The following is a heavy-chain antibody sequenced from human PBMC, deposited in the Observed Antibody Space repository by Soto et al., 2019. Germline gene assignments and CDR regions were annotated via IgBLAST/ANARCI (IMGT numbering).Heavy chain of an antibody. CDR1: GYTFTSYG. CDR3: ARGRSGYDWTSLIDY. Sequence: QVQLVQSGAEVKKPGASVKVSCKASGYTFTSYGISWVRQAPGQGLEWMGWISAYNGNTNYAQKRQGRVTMTTDTSTSTAYRELRSLRSDDTAVYYCARGRSGYDWTSLIDYWGQGTLVTVSS. CDR2: ISAYNGNT. J-gene: IGHJ4*02. D-gene: IGHD5-12*01. V-gene: IGHV1-18*01.